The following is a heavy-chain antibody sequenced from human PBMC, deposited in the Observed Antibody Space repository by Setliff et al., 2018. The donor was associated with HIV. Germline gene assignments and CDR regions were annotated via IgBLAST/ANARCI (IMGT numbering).Heavy chain of an antibody. CDR2: IYTSGIT. CDR1: GDYISSYY. V-gene: IGHV4-4*08. D-gene: IGHD3-10*01. J-gene: IGHJ6*03. Sequence: LSLTCTVPGDYISSYYWSWIRQPPGKGLEWIGYIYTSGITDYNPSLKSRVTISVDTSKNQFSLKLSSVTAADTAVYYCARDRRGYYYGSWSCYMDVCGTGTTVTVSS. CDR3: ARDRRGYYYGSWSCYMDV.